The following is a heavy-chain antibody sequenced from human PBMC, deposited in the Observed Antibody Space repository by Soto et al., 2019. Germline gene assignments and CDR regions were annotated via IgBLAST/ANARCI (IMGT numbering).Heavy chain of an antibody. V-gene: IGHV1-69*13. Sequence: SVKVSCKASGGTFSSYAISWVRQAPGQGLEWMGGIIPIFGTANYAQKFQGRVTITADESTSTAYMELSSLRSEDTAVYYCARTRIQLWFPGRQQLEGYRDYYYYYGMDVWGQGTTVTVSS. J-gene: IGHJ6*02. D-gene: IGHD5-18*01. CDR1: GGTFSSYA. CDR3: ARTRIQLWFPGRQQLEGYRDYYYYYGMDV. CDR2: IIPIFGTA.